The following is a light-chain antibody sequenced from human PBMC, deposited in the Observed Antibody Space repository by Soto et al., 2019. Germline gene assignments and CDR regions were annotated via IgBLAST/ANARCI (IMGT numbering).Light chain of an antibody. V-gene: IGKV1-5*03. CDR1: QSISSW. Sequence: DIQMTQSPSTLSASVGDRVTITCRASQSISSWLAWYQQKPGKAPKLLIYKASSLESGVPSRFSGSGSGTEFTLNISSLQPHDFATYYCQQYNSYWTFGQGTTVEIK. CDR3: QQYNSYWT. CDR2: KAS. J-gene: IGKJ1*01.